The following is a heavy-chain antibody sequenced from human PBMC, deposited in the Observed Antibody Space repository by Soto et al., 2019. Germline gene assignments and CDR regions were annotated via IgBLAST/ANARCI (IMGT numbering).Heavy chain of an antibody. CDR3: ARLGSNWFDP. CDR2: IIPIFGNT. J-gene: IGHJ5*02. D-gene: IGHD7-27*01. CDR1: AGTFSSYA. Sequence: GASGKVSCKASAGTFSSYATSWVRQAPGQGLEWMGEIIPIFGNTNYAQKLQGRVTMTTDTSTSTAYMELRSLRSDDTAVYYCARLGSNWFDPWGQGTLVTVSS. V-gene: IGHV1-18*01.